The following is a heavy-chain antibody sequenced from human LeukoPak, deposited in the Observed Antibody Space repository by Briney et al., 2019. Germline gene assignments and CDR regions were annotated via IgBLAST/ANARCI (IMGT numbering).Heavy chain of an antibody. V-gene: IGHV4-4*02. D-gene: IGHD5-12*01. CDR3: ARVNSGYDFYYYYYGLDV. J-gene: IGHJ6*02. CDR2: IYHSGST. CDR1: GDSISSSNW. Sequence: SGTLSLTCAVSGDSISSSNWWSWVRQPPGKGLEWIGEIYHSGSTNYNPSLKSRVTISVDKSKNQFSLKLSSVTAADTAVYYCARVNSGYDFYYYYYGLDVWGQGTTVTVSS.